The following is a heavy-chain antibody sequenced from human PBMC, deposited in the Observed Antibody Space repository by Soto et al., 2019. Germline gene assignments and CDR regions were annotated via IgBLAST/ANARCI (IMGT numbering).Heavy chain of an antibody. V-gene: IGHV5-51*01. CDR1: GYSFTSYW. CDR2: NYPGDADT. CDR3: AGGISSSPNWFDP. J-gene: IGHJ5*02. Sequence: PGESLKISCKGSGYSFTSYWIGWVRQMLGKVLEWMRINYPGDADTRNRPTFQGQVTISADQSISTAYLQWSSLKASDTAMYYCAGGISSSPNWFDPWGQGTLVTVS. D-gene: IGHD6-6*01.